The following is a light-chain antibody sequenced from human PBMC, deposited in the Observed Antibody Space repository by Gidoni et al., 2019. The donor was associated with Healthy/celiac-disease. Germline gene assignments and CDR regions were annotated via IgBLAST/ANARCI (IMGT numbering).Light chain of an antibody. J-gene: IGKJ1*01. V-gene: IGKV4-1*01. CDR1: QSVLYSSNNKNY. CDR2: WAS. Sequence: ILINQSSDSLAVSLGEWAAINCKSSQSVLYSSNNKNYLAWYQQKPGQPPKLLIYWASTRESGVPDRFSGSGSGTDFTLTISSLQAEDVAVYYCQQYYSTPWTFGQGTKMEIK. CDR3: QQYYSTPWT.